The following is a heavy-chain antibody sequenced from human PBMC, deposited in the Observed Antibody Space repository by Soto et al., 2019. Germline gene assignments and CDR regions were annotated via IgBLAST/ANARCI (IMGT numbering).Heavy chain of an antibody. V-gene: IGHV3-21*01. CDR2: ISSSSSYI. CDR1: GFTFSSYS. Sequence: TGGSLRLSCAACGFTFSSYSMNWVRQAPGKGLEWVSSISSSSSYIYYADSVKGRFTISRDNAKNSLYLQMNSLRAEDTAVYYCARDPGPPEYYYYGMDVWGQGTTVTVSS. CDR3: ARDPGPPEYYYYGMDV. J-gene: IGHJ6*02.